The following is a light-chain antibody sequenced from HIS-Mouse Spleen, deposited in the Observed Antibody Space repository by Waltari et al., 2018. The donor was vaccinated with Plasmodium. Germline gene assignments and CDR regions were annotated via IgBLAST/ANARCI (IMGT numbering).Light chain of an antibody. V-gene: IGKV1-5*03. CDR1: QSISSW. Sequence: DIQMTQSPSTLSASVGDRVTIACRASQSISSWLAWYQQKPGKAAKLLIYKASSLESGVLSRFSGSGSGTEFTLTISSLQPDDFATYYCQQYNSYSWTFGQGTKVEIK. CDR2: KAS. CDR3: QQYNSYSWT. J-gene: IGKJ1*01.